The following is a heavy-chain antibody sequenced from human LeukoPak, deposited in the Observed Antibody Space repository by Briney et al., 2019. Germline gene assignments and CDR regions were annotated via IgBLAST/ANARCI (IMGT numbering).Heavy chain of an antibody. D-gene: IGHD6-25*01. CDR1: DYTFMAYG. J-gene: IGHJ5*02. Sequence: GASVKVSCTASDYTFMAYGVSWVRQAPGQGLEWMGWINPNSGGTNYAQKFQGRVTMTRDTSISTAYMEPSRLRSDDTAVYYCLAGSNNWFDPWGQGTLVTVSS. V-gene: IGHV1-2*02. CDR2: INPNSGGT. CDR3: LAGSNNWFDP.